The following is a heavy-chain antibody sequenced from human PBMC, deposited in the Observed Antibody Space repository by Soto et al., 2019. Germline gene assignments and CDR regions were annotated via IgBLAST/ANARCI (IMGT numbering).Heavy chain of an antibody. V-gene: IGHV4-30-4*01. D-gene: IGHD3-3*01. CDR2: IYYSGST. J-gene: IGHJ4*02. CDR3: ARLRAYYDSRLYDY. Sequence: QVRLQESGPGLVKPSQTLSLTCTVSSGSISSGDYYWSWIRQPPGQGLEWIGYIYYSGSTYYNPSLKSRVTISVDTSKNQFSLKLSSVTAADTAVYYCARLRAYYDSRLYDYWGQGTLVTVSS. CDR1: SGSISSGDYY.